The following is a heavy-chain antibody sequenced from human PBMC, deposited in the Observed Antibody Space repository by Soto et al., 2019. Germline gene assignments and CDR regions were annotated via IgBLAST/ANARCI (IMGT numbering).Heavy chain of an antibody. D-gene: IGHD2-21*02. Sequence: SVKVSCKASGGTFSSYAISWVRQAPGQGLEWMGGIIPIFGTANYAQKFQGRVTITADESTSTAYMELSSLRSEDTAVYYCARGGYCGGDCYFRYYYYYGMDVWGQGTTVTVAS. J-gene: IGHJ6*02. V-gene: IGHV1-69*13. CDR3: ARGGYCGGDCYFRYYYYYGMDV. CDR1: GGTFSSYA. CDR2: IIPIFGTA.